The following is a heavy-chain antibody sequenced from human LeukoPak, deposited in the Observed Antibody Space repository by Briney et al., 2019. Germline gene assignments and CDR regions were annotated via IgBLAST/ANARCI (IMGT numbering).Heavy chain of an antibody. J-gene: IGHJ4*02. V-gene: IGHV4-59*01. Sequence: PSETLSLTCTVSGGSISSYYWSWIRQPPEKGLEWIGYIYYSGSTNYNPSLKSRVTISVDTSKNQFSLKLSSVTAADTAVYYCAGYCSGGSCSLFDYWGQGTLVTVSS. CDR1: GGSISSYY. CDR3: AGYCSGGSCSLFDY. D-gene: IGHD2-15*01. CDR2: IYYSGST.